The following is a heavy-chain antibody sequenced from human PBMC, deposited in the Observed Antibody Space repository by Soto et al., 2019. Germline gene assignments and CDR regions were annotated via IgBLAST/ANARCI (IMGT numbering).Heavy chain of an antibody. Sequence: SGPTLVNPTQTLTLTCSFSGFSLTTDGVGVGWVRQPPGQALEWLAIIYWNDDKHHSPSLKSRLTITKDTSKNQVVLTMTNMDPVDTAKYYCPSSSCYHFDYWGQGTLVTVSS. J-gene: IGHJ4*02. CDR1: GFSLTTDGVG. CDR2: IYWNDDK. CDR3: PSSSCYHFDY. V-gene: IGHV2-5*01. D-gene: IGHD2-2*01.